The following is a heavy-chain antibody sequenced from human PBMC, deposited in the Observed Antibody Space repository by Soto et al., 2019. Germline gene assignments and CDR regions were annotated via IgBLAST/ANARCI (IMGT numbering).Heavy chain of an antibody. CDR1: GFTFSSYE. D-gene: IGHD3-22*01. V-gene: IGHV3-48*03. J-gene: IGHJ4*02. CDR2: ISSSGATI. CDR3: ARGPTSGYYYFDY. Sequence: GSLRLSCAASGFTFSSYEMNWVRQAPGKGLEWLSYISSSGATIYYAASVKGRFTISRDDAKNSLYLQMHSLRAEDTALYYCARGPTSGYYYFDYWGQGTLVTVSS.